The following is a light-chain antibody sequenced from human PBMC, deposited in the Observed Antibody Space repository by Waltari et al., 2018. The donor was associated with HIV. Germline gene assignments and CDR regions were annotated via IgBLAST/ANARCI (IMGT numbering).Light chain of an antibody. CDR1: NSNLGNNF. Sequence: QSILTQSPSLSAAPGQTVTVTCSGDNSNLGNNFVPWYQQVPGRAPRLLIYDNEKRPSGIPERFSAFKAGVSATLVIAGLQIVDEADYYCGTWDSSLSLYVFGPGTTVAVL. CDR2: DNE. V-gene: IGLV1-51*01. J-gene: IGLJ1*01. CDR3: GTWDSSLSLYV.